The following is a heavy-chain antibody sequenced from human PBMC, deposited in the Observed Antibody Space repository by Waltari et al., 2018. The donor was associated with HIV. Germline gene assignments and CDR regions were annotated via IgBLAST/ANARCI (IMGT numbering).Heavy chain of an antibody. CDR3: AREGADYGGQYHYHGMDV. J-gene: IGHJ6*02. D-gene: IGHD4-17*01. CDR2: VSGSGRNT. CDR1: GFTFHIYV. Sequence: EVQLLESGGGLVQPGGSLRLSCAASGFTFHIYVMSWVRQAPGKGLEWVSAVSGSGRNTHYTDSVKGRFTMSRDNSKNTLFLQMNSLRAEDTAVYYCAREGADYGGQYHYHGMDVWGQGTTVTVSS. V-gene: IGHV3-23*01.